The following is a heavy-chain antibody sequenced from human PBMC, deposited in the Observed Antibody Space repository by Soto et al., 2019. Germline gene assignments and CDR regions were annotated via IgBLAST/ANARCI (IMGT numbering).Heavy chain of an antibody. J-gene: IGHJ6*02. D-gene: IGHD6-13*01. Sequence: PGGPLRLSCAASGFTFSSYAMHWVRQAPGKGLEWVAVISYDGSNKYYADSVKGRFTISRDNSKNTLYLQMNSLRAEDTAVYYCARVYSSSWDYYYYYGMDVWGQGTTVTVSS. CDR1: GFTFSSYA. V-gene: IGHV3-30-3*01. CDR3: ARVYSSSWDYYYYYGMDV. CDR2: ISYDGSNK.